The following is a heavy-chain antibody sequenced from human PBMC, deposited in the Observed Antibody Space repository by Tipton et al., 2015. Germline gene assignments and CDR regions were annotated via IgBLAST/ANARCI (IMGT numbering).Heavy chain of an antibody. CDR2: IYHSGIT. CDR3: ARDLPWYRRAFDI. CDR1: GGSISRSSYY. Sequence: TLSLTCTVSGGSISRSSYYWGWIRQPPGKGLEWIGEIYHSGITNYNPSLKSRVTISVDKSKNQLSLKLSSVTAADTAVYYCARDLPWYRRAFDIWGQGTMVTVSS. D-gene: IGHD6-13*01. J-gene: IGHJ3*02. V-gene: IGHV4-39*07.